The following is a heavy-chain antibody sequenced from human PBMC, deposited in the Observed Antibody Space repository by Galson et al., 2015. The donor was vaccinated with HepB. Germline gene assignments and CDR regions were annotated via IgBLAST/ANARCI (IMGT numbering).Heavy chain of an antibody. CDR2: ISSSGSTI. Sequence: SLRLSCAASGFTFSDYYMSWIRRAPGKGLEWVSYISSSGSTIYYADSVKGRFTISRDNAKNSLYLQMNSLRAEDTAVYYCARDGTSGSHTFDYWGQGTLVTVSS. CDR3: ARDGTSGSHTFDY. CDR1: GFTFSDYY. J-gene: IGHJ4*02. D-gene: IGHD1-26*01. V-gene: IGHV3-11*01.